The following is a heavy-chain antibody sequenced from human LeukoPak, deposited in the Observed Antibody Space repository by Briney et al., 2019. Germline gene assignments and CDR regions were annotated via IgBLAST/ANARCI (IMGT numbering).Heavy chain of an antibody. Sequence: PGGSLRLSCAASGFTFSSYGMHWVRQAPGKGLEWVAVISYDGSNKYYADSVKGRFTISRDNSKNTLYLQMNSLRAEDTAVYYCAKDQTYSSSWFGDWYFDLWGRGTLVTVSS. CDR2: ISYDGSNK. J-gene: IGHJ2*01. D-gene: IGHD6-13*01. CDR3: AKDQTYSSSWFGDWYFDL. V-gene: IGHV3-30*18. CDR1: GFTFSSYG.